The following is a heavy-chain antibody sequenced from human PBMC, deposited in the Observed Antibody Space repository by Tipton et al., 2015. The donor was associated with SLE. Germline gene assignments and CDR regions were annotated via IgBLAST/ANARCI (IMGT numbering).Heavy chain of an antibody. CDR3: ARDSRWLPDY. D-gene: IGHD5-12*01. V-gene: IGHV3-30*19. J-gene: IGHJ4*02. CDR1: GFTFSSYG. CDR2: ISYDGSNK. Sequence: SLRLSCAASGFTFSSYGMHWVRQAPGKGLEWVAVISYDGSNKYYADSVKGRFTISRDNSKNTLYLQMNSLRAEDTALYYCARDSRWLPDYWGQGTLVTVSS.